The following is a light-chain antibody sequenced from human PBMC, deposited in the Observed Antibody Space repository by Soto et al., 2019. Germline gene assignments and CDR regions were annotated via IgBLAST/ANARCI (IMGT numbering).Light chain of an antibody. J-gene: IGKJ1*01. Sequence: DIQMTRCPSTLSGYVRDRFTITCRASQTISSWLAWYQQKPGKAPKLLIYKASTLKSGVPSRFSGSGSGTGFTLTISSLQPDDFATYYCQHYNSYSEALGQGTKVDIK. CDR3: QHYNSYSEA. CDR1: QTISSW. CDR2: KAS. V-gene: IGKV1-5*03.